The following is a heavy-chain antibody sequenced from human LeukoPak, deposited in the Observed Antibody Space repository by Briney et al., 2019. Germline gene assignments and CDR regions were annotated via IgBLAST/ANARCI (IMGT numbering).Heavy chain of an antibody. Sequence: GGSLRVSCAASGFTFINYALSWVRQGLGEGLGWVSPTSGGGGGTSYAASVKSRFTTSTKNTKNTLFLQMNSLRAADTAVYYCAKGDGSYGPDYFDYWGQGTLVTVSS. CDR1: GFTFINYA. D-gene: IGHD1-26*01. V-gene: IGHV3-23*01. J-gene: IGHJ4*02. CDR3: AKGDGSYGPDYFDY. CDR2: TSGGGGGT.